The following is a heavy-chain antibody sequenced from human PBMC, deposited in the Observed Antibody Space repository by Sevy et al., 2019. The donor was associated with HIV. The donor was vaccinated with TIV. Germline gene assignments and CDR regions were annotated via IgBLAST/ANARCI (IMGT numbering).Heavy chain of an antibody. J-gene: IGHJ4*02. CDR3: TRDLGSSPASFFDY. CDR1: GYTFTSIG. V-gene: IGHV1-18*04. D-gene: IGHD6-19*01. CDR2: ISAYNGHT. Sequence: ASVKVSCKASGYTFTSIGISWVRQAPGQGPEWMAWISAYNGHTNYAQKFQGRVTMTQDISTSTVYMELRSLRSDDTAIYYCTRDLGSSPASFFDYWGQGTLVTVSS.